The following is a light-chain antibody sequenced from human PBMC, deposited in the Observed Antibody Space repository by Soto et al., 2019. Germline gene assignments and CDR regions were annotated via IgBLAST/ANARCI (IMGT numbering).Light chain of an antibody. V-gene: IGKV1-5*03. CDR2: EAS. CDR1: QSISRW. CDR3: EQYYGYPWT. Sequence: DIQMTQSPSTLSASVGDRVTITCRASQSISRWLAWYQQKAGEAPKLLIYEASSLQGGVPSRFSGSGSGTAFTLNIGGLQSDEFAAFYGEQYYGYPWTFGQGTKVEI. J-gene: IGKJ1*01.